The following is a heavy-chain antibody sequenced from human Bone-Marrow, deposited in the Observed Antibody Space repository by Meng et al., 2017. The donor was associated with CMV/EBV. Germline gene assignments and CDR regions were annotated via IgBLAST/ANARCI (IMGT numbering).Heavy chain of an antibody. V-gene: IGHV1-18*01. CDR3: ARVSTSYTIHEAVVVVPPDY. Sequence: ASVKVSCKASGYTFTSYGISWVRQAPGQGLEWMGWISAYNGNTNYAQKLQGRVTMTTDTSTSTAYMELRSLRSDDTAVYYCARVSTSYTIHEAVVVVPPDYWGQGTLVTVSS. J-gene: IGHJ4*02. D-gene: IGHD2-2*01. CDR1: GYTFTSYG. CDR2: ISAYNGNT.